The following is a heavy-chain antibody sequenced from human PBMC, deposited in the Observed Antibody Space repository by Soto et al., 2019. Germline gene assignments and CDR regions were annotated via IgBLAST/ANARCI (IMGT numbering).Heavy chain of an antibody. CDR2: ISYDGSNK. CDR3: ARGDPVMGSYYLGSFDY. V-gene: IGHV3-30-3*01. D-gene: IGHD1-26*01. J-gene: IGHJ4*02. CDR1: GFTFSSYA. Sequence: GGSLRLSCAASGFTFSSYAMHWVRQAPGKGLEWVAVISYDGSNKYYADSVKGRFTISRDNSKNTLYLQMNSLRAEDTAVYYCARGDPVMGSYYLGSFDYWGQGTLVTVSS.